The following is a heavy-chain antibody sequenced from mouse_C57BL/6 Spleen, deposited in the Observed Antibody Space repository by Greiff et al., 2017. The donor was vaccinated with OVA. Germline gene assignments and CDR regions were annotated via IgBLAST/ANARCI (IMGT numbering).Heavy chain of an antibody. D-gene: IGHD2-2*01. CDR1: GYTFTDYN. V-gene: IGHV1-22*01. J-gene: IGHJ2*01. Sequence: EVQLQQSGPELVKPGASVKMSCKASGYTFTDYNMHWVKQSHGKSLEWIGYINPNNGGTSYNQKFKGKATLTVNKSSSTAYMELRSLTSEDSAVYYCARWEGYDGEAFDYWGQGTTLTVSS. CDR2: INPNNGGT. CDR3: ARWEGYDGEAFDY.